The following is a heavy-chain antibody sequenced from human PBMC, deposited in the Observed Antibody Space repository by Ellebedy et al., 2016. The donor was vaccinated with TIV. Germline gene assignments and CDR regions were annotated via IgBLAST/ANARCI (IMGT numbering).Heavy chain of an antibody. V-gene: IGHV3-7*01. D-gene: IGHD2-2*01. Sequence: PGGSLRLSCAASGFTFSSYWMSWVRQAPGQGLEWVANIKQDGSNKYYVDSVKGLFTISRDNSKNSLYLPMTSLRAEDTAVYYCARDSGYCTSTGCPGYSFDIWGQGTMVTVSS. CDR1: GFTFSSYW. CDR2: IKQDGSNK. CDR3: ARDSGYCTSTGCPGYSFDI. J-gene: IGHJ3*02.